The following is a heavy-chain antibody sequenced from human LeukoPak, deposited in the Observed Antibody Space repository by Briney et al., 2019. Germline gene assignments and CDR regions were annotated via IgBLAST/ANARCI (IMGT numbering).Heavy chain of an antibody. CDR2: ISSSSSYI. CDR1: GFTFSSYS. Sequence: GGSLRLSCAASGFTFSSYSMNWVRQAPGKGLEWVSSISSSSSYIYYADSVKGRFTISRDNAKNSLYLQMNSLRAEDTAVYYCARDLNCSGGSFFSGYVWGQGTTVTVSS. CDR3: ARDLNCSGGSFFSGYV. V-gene: IGHV3-21*01. D-gene: IGHD2-15*01. J-gene: IGHJ6*02.